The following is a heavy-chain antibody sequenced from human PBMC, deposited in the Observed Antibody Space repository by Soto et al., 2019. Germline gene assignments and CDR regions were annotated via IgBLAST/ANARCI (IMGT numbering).Heavy chain of an antibody. D-gene: IGHD4-17*01. CDR1: GGSVSSGSYY. CDR2: IYYSGST. CDR3: ASITTVVTSPTYYFDY. V-gene: IGHV4-61*01. J-gene: IGHJ4*02. Sequence: SETLSLTCTVSGGSVSSGSYYWSWIRQPPGKGLEWIGYIYYSGSTNYNPSLKSRVTISVDTSKNQFSLKLSSVTAADTAVYYCASITTVVTSPTYYFDYWGQGTLVTVSS.